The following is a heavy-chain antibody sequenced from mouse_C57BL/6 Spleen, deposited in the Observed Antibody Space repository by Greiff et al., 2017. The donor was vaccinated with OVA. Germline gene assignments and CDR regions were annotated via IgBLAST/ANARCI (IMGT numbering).Heavy chain of an antibody. CDR1: GYTFTSYG. J-gene: IGHJ3*01. Sequence: QVQLKESGAELARPGASVKLSCKASGYTFTSYGISWVKQRTGQGLEWIGEIYPRSGNTYYNEKFKGKATLTADKSSSTAYMELRSLTSEDSAVYFCYSNSPVYWGQGTLVTVSA. CDR2: IYPRSGNT. D-gene: IGHD2-5*01. CDR3: YSNSPVY. V-gene: IGHV1-81*01.